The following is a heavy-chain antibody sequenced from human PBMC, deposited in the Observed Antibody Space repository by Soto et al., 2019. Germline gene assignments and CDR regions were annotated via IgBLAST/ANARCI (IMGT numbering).Heavy chain of an antibody. CDR1: GYTFTGYY. J-gene: IGHJ6*02. CDR2: INPNSGGT. Sequence: QVQLVQSGAEVKKPGASVKVSCKASGYTFTGYYMHWVRQAPGQGLEWMGWINPNSGGTNYAQKFQGWVTXXRXTXXSTAYMELSRLRSDDTAVYYCARGIAAAAARGMDVWGQGTTVTVSS. CDR3: ARGIAAAAARGMDV. V-gene: IGHV1-2*04. D-gene: IGHD6-13*01.